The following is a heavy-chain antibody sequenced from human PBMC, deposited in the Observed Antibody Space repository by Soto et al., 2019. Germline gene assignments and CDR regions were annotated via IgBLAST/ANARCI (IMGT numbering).Heavy chain of an antibody. CDR3: ARPPGIAAAGTGDYFDY. Sequence: QVQLVQSGAEVKKPGSSVKVSCKASGGTFSSYAISWVRLAPGQGPEWMGGIIPIFGTANYAQKFQGRVTITADESTSTAYIELSSLRSEDTAVYYCARPPGIAAAGTGDYFDYWGQGTLVTVSS. CDR1: GGTFSSYA. J-gene: IGHJ4*02. D-gene: IGHD6-13*01. V-gene: IGHV1-69*01. CDR2: IIPIFGTA.